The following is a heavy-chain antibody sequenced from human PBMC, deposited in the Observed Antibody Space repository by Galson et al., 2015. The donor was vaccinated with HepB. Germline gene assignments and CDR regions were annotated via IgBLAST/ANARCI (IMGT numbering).Heavy chain of an antibody. J-gene: IGHJ4*02. D-gene: IGHD1-26*01. Sequence: SLRLSCAASGFTFNNYGMHWVRQAPGKGLEWVAVIWYDGTNKYYADSVKGRFTISRDNSRNTLYLQMNSLRAEDTAVYYCARDQGGRYYWRGFDYWGQGTLVTVSS. CDR3: ARDQGGRYYWRGFDY. CDR1: GFTFNNYG. CDR2: IWYDGTNK. V-gene: IGHV3-33*01.